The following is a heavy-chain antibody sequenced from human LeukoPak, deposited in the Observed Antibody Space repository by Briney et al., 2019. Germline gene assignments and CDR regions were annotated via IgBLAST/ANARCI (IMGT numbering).Heavy chain of an antibody. D-gene: IGHD3-10*01. CDR3: AGSDYYYMDV. V-gene: IGHV4-39*01. CDR2: IYHSGST. Sequence: PSETLSLTCTVSGGSISSSSHYWGWIRQPPGKGLEWIGSIYHSGSTYYNPSLKSRVTISVDTSKNQFSLKLSSVTAADTAVFYCAGSDYYYMDVWGKGTTVTVSS. CDR1: GGSISSSSHY. J-gene: IGHJ6*03.